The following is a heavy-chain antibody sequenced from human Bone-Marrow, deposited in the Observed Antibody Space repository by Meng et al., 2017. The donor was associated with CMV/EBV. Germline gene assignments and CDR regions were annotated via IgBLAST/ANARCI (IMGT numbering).Heavy chain of an antibody. CDR3: ANSGLNRGGNWFDP. J-gene: IGHJ5*02. V-gene: IGHV3-30*02. CDR1: GFTFSSYG. D-gene: IGHD1-14*01. Sequence: GESLKISCAASGFTFSSYGMHWVRQAPGKGLEWVAFIRYDGSNKYYADSVKGRFTIARDNSENTLYLQMNSLRAEDTAVYYCANSGLNRGGNWFDPWGQGTLVTVSS. CDR2: IRYDGSNK.